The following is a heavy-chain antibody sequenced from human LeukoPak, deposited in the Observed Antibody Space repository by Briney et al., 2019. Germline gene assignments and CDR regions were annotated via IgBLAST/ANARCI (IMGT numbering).Heavy chain of an antibody. V-gene: IGHV3-23*01. CDR2: ISGSGGST. CDR3: AKARMIRYFGVYLDY. Sequence: HSGGSLRLSCAASGFTFSSYAMSWVRQAPGKGLEWVSAISGSGGSTYYADSVKGRFTISRDNSKNTLYLQMNSLRAEDTAVYYCAKARMIRYFGVYLDYWGQGTLVTVSS. D-gene: IGHD3-9*01. CDR1: GFTFSSYA. J-gene: IGHJ4*02.